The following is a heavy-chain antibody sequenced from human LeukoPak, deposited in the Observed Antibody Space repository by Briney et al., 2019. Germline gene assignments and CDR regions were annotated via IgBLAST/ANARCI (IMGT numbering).Heavy chain of an antibody. CDR1: GGTFSSYA. J-gene: IGHJ6*02. CDR2: IILIFGIA. CDR3: AKDPYCSSTSCYMGSKDFYYYYGMDV. D-gene: IGHD2-2*02. Sequence: SVKVSCKASGGTFSSYAISWVRQAPGQGLEWMGRIILIFGIANYAQKFQGRVTITADKSTSTAYMELSSLRSEDTAVYYCAKDPYCSSTSCYMGSKDFYYYYGMDVWGQGTTVTVSS. V-gene: IGHV1-69*04.